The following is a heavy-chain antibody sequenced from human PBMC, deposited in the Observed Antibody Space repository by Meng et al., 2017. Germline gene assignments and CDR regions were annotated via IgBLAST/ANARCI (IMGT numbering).Heavy chain of an antibody. CDR1: GSTFTSYY. CDR3: ARLQRICYFDY. Sequence: QVELVQSGAYVKEPGASVKVSCKASGSTFTSYYMHWGRQAPGQGLEWMGIINPSGGSTSYAQKFQGRVTMTRDTSTSTVYMELSSLRSEDTAVYYCARLQRICYFDYWGQGTLVTVSS. V-gene: IGHV1-46*01. CDR2: INPSGGST. J-gene: IGHJ4*02. D-gene: IGHD2-15*01.